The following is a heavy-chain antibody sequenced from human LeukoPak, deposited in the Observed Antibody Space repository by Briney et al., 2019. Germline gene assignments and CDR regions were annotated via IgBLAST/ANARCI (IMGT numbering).Heavy chain of an antibody. V-gene: IGHV3-9*01. CDR2: ISWNSGSI. D-gene: IGHD3-9*01. CDR1: GFTFDDYA. Sequence: SLRLSCAASGFTFDDYAMHWVRQAPGKGLEWVSGISWNSGSIGYADSVKGRFTISRDNAKNSLYLQMNSLRAEDTALYYCAKDIYYDILTGSCYDYWGQGTLVTVSS. J-gene: IGHJ4*02. CDR3: AKDIYYDILTGSCYDY.